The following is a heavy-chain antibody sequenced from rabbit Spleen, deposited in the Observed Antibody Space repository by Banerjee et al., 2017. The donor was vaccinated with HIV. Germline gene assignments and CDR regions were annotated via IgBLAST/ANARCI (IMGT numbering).Heavy chain of an antibody. CDR3: ARDTSSSFSSYGMDL. D-gene: IGHD1-1*01. V-gene: IGHV1S40*01. J-gene: IGHJ6*01. CDR2: IAGDSSGFT. Sequence: QSLGESGGDLVKSGASLTLTCTASGFSFSSSDYMCWVRQAPGKGLEWISCIAGDSSGFTYSATWAKGRFTCSKTSSTTVTLQMTSLTVADTATYFCARDTSSSFSSYGMDLWGPGTLVTVS. CDR1: GFSFSSSDY.